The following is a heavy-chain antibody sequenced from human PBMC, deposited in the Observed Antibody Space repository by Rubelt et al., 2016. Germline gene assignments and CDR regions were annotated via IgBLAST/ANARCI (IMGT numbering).Heavy chain of an antibody. J-gene: IGHJ4*02. Sequence: GKGLEWISYISSSSTTIYYADSVKGRSTISRDNAKNSLYLQMNSRRGEDTAVYYCSRRSMGATSAFDIWGQGTLVTVSP. V-gene: IGHV3-48*01. D-gene: IGHD3-9*01. CDR2: ISSSSTTI. CDR3: SRRSMGATSAFDI.